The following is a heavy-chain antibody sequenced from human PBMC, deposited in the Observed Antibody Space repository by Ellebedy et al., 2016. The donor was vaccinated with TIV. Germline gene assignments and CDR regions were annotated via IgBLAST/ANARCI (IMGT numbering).Heavy chain of an antibody. CDR3: AGERGGDHFDS. D-gene: IGHD2-21*02. Sequence: MPSETLSLTCSVSGGSINTGNYYWGWIRQPPGKGLEWIGTIYHFGNTYYNPSLKSRVSMSVDTSKNQFSLNLNSVTAEDTAGYYCAGERGGDHFDSWGQGSLVTVSS. J-gene: IGHJ4*02. CDR1: GGSINTGNYY. CDR2: IYHFGNT. V-gene: IGHV4-39*07.